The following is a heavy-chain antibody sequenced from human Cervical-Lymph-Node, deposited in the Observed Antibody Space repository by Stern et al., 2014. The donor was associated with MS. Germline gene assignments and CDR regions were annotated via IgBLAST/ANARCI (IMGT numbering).Heavy chain of an antibody. Sequence: EVQLVESGGGLVKPGGSLRLSCAASGFTFSDYSVNWVRQAPGKGLEWVSAITNSNYIYYADSVKGRFTISRDHARNSLYLQMNILRAEDTALYYCARDSLPDIWGQGTMVTVSS. J-gene: IGHJ3*02. V-gene: IGHV3-21*01. CDR1: GFTFSDYS. CDR3: ARDSLPDI. CDR2: ITNSNYI.